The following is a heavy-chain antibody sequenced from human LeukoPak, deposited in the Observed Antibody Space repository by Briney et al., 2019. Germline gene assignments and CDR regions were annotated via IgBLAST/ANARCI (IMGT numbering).Heavy chain of an antibody. J-gene: IGHJ4*02. V-gene: IGHV3-21*01. D-gene: IGHD3-10*01. Sequence: PGGSLRLSCAASGFTFSSYSMNWVRQASGKGLEWVSSITSSSSYIYYADSVKGRFTISRDNAKNSLYLQMNSLRAEDTAVYYCARDGDGSEAFDYWGQGTLVTVSS. CDR3: ARDGDGSEAFDY. CDR2: ITSSSSYI. CDR1: GFTFSSYS.